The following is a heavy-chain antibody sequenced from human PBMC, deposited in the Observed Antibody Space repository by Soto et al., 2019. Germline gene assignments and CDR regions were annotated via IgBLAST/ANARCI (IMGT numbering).Heavy chain of an antibody. Sequence: LSCAVSGLTFSDYYMSWIRQPPGKGLEWIGYIYYSGSTYYNPSLKSRVTISVDTSKNQFSLKLSSVTAADTAVYYCARGGRRSPGMDVWGQGTTVTVSS. V-gene: IGHV4-31*02. J-gene: IGHJ6*02. CDR2: IYYSGST. CDR1: GLTFSDYY. CDR3: ARGGRRSPGMDV.